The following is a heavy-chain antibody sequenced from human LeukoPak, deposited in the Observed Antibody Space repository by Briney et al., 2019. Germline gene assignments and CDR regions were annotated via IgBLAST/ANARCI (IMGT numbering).Heavy chain of an antibody. CDR1: GGSFSGYY. Sequence: PSETLSLTCAVYGGSFSGYYWSWIRQPPGKGLEWIGEINHSGSTNYNPSLKSRVTISVDTSKNQFSLKLSSVTAADTAVYYCARDDRLGPAIPRDGFDIWGQGTMVTVSS. CDR3: ARDDRLGPAIPRDGFDI. CDR2: INHSGST. D-gene: IGHD2-21*02. V-gene: IGHV4-34*01. J-gene: IGHJ3*02.